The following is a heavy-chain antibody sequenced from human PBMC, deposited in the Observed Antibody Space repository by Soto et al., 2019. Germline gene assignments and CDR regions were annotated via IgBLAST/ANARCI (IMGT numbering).Heavy chain of an antibody. V-gene: IGHV3-33*01. CDR3: VREADKYYYYYGMDV. CDR1: GFTFSSYG. Sequence: QVQLVESGGGVVQPGRSLRLSCAASGFTFSSYGMHWVRQAPGKGLEWVAVIWYDGSNKYYADSVKGRFTISRDNSKNTLYLQMNSLRAEDTAVYYCVREADKYYYYYGMDVWGQGTTVTVSS. CDR2: IWYDGSNK. J-gene: IGHJ6*02. D-gene: IGHD3-9*01.